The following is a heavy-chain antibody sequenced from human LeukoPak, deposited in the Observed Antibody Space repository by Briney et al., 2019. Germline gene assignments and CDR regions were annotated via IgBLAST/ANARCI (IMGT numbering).Heavy chain of an antibody. CDR2: IKQDGSEK. CDR3: ARGAVTSGYGYFDY. Sequence: PGGSLRLSCAASGFTFSSYWMSWVRQAPGKGLEWVANIKQDGSEKYYVDSVKGRFTISRDNAKNSLYLQMNSLRAEDTAVYYCARGAVTSGYGYFDYWGQGTLVTVSS. CDR1: GFTFSSYW. J-gene: IGHJ4*02. V-gene: IGHV3-7*01. D-gene: IGHD5-12*01.